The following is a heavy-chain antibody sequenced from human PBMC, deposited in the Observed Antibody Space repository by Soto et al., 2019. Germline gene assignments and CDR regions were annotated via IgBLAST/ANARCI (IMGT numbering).Heavy chain of an antibody. CDR1: GFPFSNYA. Sequence: GGSLRLSCVASGFPFSNYAMTWVRQAPGKGLEWVSALSGSGVSTYYADSVMGRFTISRDNSKNTVYLQMNSLRADDTAVYYCVRDDVGVGIDYWGRGSLVTGSS. D-gene: IGHD1-26*01. V-gene: IGHV3-23*01. J-gene: IGHJ4*02. CDR3: VRDDVGVGIDY. CDR2: LSGSGVST.